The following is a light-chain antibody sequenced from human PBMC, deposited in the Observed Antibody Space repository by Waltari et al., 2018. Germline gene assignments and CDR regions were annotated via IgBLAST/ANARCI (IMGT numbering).Light chain of an antibody. CDR1: STDVAGYNS. J-gene: IGLJ2*01. Sequence: QSALTQPASVSGSPGQSVTIFCTGTSTDVAGYNSVSWYQEHPGQAPGVIIYDVSDRPSGVSDRFSGSKSGNTASLTISGLQAEDEADYYCSSQSSNNVVLFGGGTKLTVL. CDR2: DVS. CDR3: SSQSSNNVVL. V-gene: IGLV2-14*01.